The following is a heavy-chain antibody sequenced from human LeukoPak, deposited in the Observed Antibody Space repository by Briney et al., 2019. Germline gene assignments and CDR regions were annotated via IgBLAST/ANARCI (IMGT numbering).Heavy chain of an antibody. Sequence: PSETLSLTCDVSGVSISSYWWSRVRKPAGKGLEWIGRIYTTGRTNYSPSFQSRVTMSIDMSKNHFSLTLRSVTAADTAVYYCARAGYTISAFHSDFWGQGAPVAVSS. D-gene: IGHD5-24*01. CDR1: GVSISSYW. CDR3: ARAGYTISAFHSDF. J-gene: IGHJ4*02. CDR2: IYTTGRT. V-gene: IGHV4-4*07.